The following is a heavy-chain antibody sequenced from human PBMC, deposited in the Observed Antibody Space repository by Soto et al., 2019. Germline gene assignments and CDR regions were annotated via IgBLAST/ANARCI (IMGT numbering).Heavy chain of an antibody. CDR2: INPNSGGT. V-gene: IGHV1-2*04. D-gene: IGHD2-15*01. CDR3: AIGSQSDIVVVVDAFVI. CDR1: GYTFTGYY. Sequence: ASVKVSCKASGYTFTGYYMHWVRQAPGQGLEWMGWINPNSGGTNYAQKFQGWVTMTRDTSISTAYMELSRLRSDDTAVYYCAIGSQSDIVVVVDAFVIWGQGIMVTVS. J-gene: IGHJ3*02.